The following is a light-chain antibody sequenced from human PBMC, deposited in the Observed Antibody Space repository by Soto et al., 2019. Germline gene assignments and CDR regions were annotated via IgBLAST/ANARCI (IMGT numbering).Light chain of an antibody. V-gene: IGKV3-15*01. J-gene: IGKJ5*01. CDR1: QSVGSS. Sequence: EIVMTQSPATLSVSPGERATLSCRASQSVGSSLAWYQQEPGQAPRLLIYGASTRATGIPARFSGSGSGTEFTLTISSLQSEDFAVYFCQQYKNWPPITFGSGTRLEIK. CDR3: QQYKNWPPIT. CDR2: GAS.